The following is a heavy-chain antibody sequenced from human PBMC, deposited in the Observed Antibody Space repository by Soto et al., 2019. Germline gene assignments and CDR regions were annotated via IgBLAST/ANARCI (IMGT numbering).Heavy chain of an antibody. J-gene: IGHJ3*02. V-gene: IGHV1-24*01. CDR3: ATDLGSIAAAGIWAFDI. CDR2: FDPEDGET. D-gene: IGHD6-13*01. Sequence: QVQLVQSGAEVKKPGASVKVSCKVSGYTLTELSMHWVRQAPGKGLEWMGGFDPEDGETIYAQKFQGRVTMTEDTSTDPADMELSSLRSEDTAVYYCATDLGSIAAAGIWAFDIWGQGTMVTVSS. CDR1: GYTLTELS.